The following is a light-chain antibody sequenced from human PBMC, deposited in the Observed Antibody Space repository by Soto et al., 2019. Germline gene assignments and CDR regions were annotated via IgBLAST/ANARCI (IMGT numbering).Light chain of an antibody. Sequence: DIQMTQSPSSLSASVGDRVTITCRASQVIRNDLGWYQQKPGKAPKRLIYAAYTLQSGVPSRFSGSGSGTEFTLTISSLQAEDVAVYYCQQYYSIPPTFGGGTKVDI. CDR3: QQYYSIPPT. V-gene: IGKV1-17*01. CDR2: AAY. J-gene: IGKJ4*01. CDR1: QVIRND.